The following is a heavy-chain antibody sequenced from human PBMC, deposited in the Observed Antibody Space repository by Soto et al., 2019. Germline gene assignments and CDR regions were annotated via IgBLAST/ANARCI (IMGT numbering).Heavy chain of an antibody. CDR1: GFTFSSYA. CDR2: ISYDGSNK. D-gene: IGHD6-19*01. V-gene: IGHV3-30-3*01. J-gene: IGHJ6*02. CDR3: ASDRGSGWYGYYGMDV. Sequence: GGSLRLSCAASGFTFSSYAMHWVRQAPGKGLEWVAVISYDGSNKYYADSVKGRFTISRDNSKNALYLQMNSLRAEDTAVYYCASDRGSGWYGYYGMDVWGQGTTVTVSS.